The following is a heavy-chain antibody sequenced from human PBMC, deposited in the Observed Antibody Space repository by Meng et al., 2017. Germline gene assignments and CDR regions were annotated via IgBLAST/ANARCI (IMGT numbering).Heavy chain of an antibody. Sequence: SETLSLTCTVSGGSISSSTYYWDWIRQPPGKGLEWIGSIYYSGSTYYNPSLKSRVTVSVDTSKNQFSLKLDSVAAADTAVYYCARDPISERPDYWGQGALVTVSS. CDR2: IYYSGST. D-gene: IGHD1-1*01. CDR3: ARDPISERPDY. V-gene: IGHV4-39*07. J-gene: IGHJ4*02. CDR1: GGSISSSTYY.